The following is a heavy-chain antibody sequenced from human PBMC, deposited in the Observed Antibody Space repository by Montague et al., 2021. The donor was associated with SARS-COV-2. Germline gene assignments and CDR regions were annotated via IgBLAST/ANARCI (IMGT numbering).Heavy chain of an antibody. Sequence: SETLSLTCAVSGGSISSSSYYWGWIRQPPGKGLEWVGSIHYSGSTYYNPSLQSPISISVDTSKNQLSLKLSSVTAADTAVYYCARLWDTDYYYYGMDVWGQGTTVTVSS. CDR3: ARLWDTDYYYYGMDV. J-gene: IGHJ6*02. V-gene: IGHV4-39*01. D-gene: IGHD1-26*01. CDR2: IHYSGST. CDR1: GGSISSSSYY.